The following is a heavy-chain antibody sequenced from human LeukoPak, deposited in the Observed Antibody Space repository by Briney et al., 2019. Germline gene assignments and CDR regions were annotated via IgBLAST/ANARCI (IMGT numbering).Heavy chain of an antibody. CDR2: IWSDATNQ. Sequence: GGSLRLSCEASGFTFSHYAMHWVRQAPGKGLEWVAVIWSDATNQYYADSVKGRFTISRDNFKNTVSLQMNSLRAEDTAVYYCAKDAQRGFDDSNSLEHWGQGSLVTVSS. V-gene: IGHV3-33*06. CDR1: GFTFSHYA. D-gene: IGHD4-11*01. CDR3: AKDAQRGFDDSNSLEH. J-gene: IGHJ4*02.